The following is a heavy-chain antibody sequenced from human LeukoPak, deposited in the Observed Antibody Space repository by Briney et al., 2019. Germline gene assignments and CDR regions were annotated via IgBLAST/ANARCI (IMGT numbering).Heavy chain of an antibody. CDR2: TWFDGSTE. CDR1: GGSFSGYY. V-gene: IGHV3-33*06. CDR3: AKDSGITGIQRPFDY. Sequence: LSLTCAVYGGSFSGYYWSWIRQPPGKGLEWVALTWFDGSTEDYADSVRGRFTISRDNSKNTLHLQMSSLRAEDTAVYFCAKDSGITGIQRPFDYWGQGTLVTVSS. D-gene: IGHD1-20*01. J-gene: IGHJ4*02.